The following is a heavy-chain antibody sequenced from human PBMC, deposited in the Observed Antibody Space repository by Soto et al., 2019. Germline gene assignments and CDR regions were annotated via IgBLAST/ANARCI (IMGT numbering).Heavy chain of an antibody. CDR3: ARGGAAAGITHFDY. CDR1: GDSVSSNSAA. V-gene: IGHV6-1*01. CDR2: TYYRSKWYN. J-gene: IGHJ4*02. D-gene: IGHD6-13*01. Sequence: KQSQTLSLTCAISGDSVSSNSAAWNWIRQSPSRGLEWLGRTYYRSKWYNDYAVSVKSRITINPDKSKNQFPLQLNSVTPEDTAVYYCARGGAAAGITHFDYWGQGTLVTVSS.